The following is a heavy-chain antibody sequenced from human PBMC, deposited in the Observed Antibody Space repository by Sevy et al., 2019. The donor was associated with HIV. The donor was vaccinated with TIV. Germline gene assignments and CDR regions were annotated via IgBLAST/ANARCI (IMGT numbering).Heavy chain of an antibody. Sequence: GGSLRLSCAASRFIFSDYAMAWVRQAPGKGLEWVAGIGKGGGGSNYADSVQGRFTVSRDNSKDTLYLQMNDLRSDDTAVYYCAKLQGAVALNDAFDIWGQGTMVTVSS. V-gene: IGHV3-23*01. CDR1: RFIFSDYA. CDR2: IGKGGGGS. J-gene: IGHJ3*02. CDR3: AKLQGAVALNDAFDI. D-gene: IGHD6-19*01.